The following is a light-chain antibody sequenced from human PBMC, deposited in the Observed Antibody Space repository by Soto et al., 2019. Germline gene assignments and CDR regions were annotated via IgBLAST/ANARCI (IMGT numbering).Light chain of an antibody. Sequence: TKTQFSSLFTLGSPASFSCGFSKSLYTVVETTYWSWLRQRPGQLPRLLIYMISNRFSGVPDRFSDSGAGTDFTLKISRVEAEDVGVYYCMQATQPYTFGQGTKLEIK. CDR2: MIS. J-gene: IGKJ2*01. CDR3: MQATQPYT. V-gene: IGKV2-24*01. CDR1: KSLYTVVETTY.